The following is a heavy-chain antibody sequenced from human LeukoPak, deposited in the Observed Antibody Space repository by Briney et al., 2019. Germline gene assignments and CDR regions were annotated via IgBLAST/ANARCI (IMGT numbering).Heavy chain of an antibody. J-gene: IGHJ3*02. CDR3: AKSNGYGLVDI. D-gene: IGHD3-10*01. CDR2: IFYSGST. Sequence: SETLSLTCTVSGGSISTSSYYWGWVRQPPGKGLEWIGNIFYSGSTYYSPSLKSRVTISLDTSRNQFSLKLDSVTAADTAVYYCAKSNGYGLVDIWGRGTMVTVSS. V-gene: IGHV4-39*07. CDR1: GGSISTSSYY.